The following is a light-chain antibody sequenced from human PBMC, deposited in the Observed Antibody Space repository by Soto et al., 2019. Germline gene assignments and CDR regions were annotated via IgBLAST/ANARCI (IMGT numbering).Light chain of an antibody. V-gene: IGKV4-1*01. J-gene: IGKJ1*01. CDR3: QQYYSSPTWT. CDR1: RWTLYSSNNKNY. CDR2: WAS. Sequence: ILMCEGPEFVAVSLEERGAGNESRCRWTLYSSNNKNYLAWYQQKPGQPPKLLIYWASTRESGVPDRFSGSGSETDFTLTISSLQAEDVAVYYYQQYYSSPTWTFGQGTKVDIK.